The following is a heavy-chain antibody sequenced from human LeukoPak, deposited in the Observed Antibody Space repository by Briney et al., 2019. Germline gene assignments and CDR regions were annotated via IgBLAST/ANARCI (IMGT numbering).Heavy chain of an antibody. CDR2: IYYSGST. V-gene: IGHV4-59*01. J-gene: IGHJ5*02. CDR3: ARDIAAAGNNWFDP. D-gene: IGHD6-13*01. CDR1: GGSISSYY. Sequence: SETLSLTCTVSGGSISSYYWSWIRQPPGKGLEWIGYIYYSGSTNYNPSLKSRVTISVDTSKNQFSLKLSSVTAADTAVYYCARDIAAAGNNWFDPWGQGTLVTVSS.